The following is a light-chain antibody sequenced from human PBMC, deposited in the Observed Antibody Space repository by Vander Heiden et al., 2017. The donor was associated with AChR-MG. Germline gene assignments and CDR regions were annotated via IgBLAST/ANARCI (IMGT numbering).Light chain of an antibody. J-gene: IGKJ2*01. CDR1: QSISNW. CDR3: QRYNSYDYT. Sequence: DIQMTQSPPTLSASVGDRVTITCRASQSISNWLAWYQQKPGKAPKLLIYKASSLESGVPSRFSGSGSGTEFTLTIRSLQPDDFATYYCQRYNSYDYTFAQGTKLEI. V-gene: IGKV1-5*03. CDR2: KAS.